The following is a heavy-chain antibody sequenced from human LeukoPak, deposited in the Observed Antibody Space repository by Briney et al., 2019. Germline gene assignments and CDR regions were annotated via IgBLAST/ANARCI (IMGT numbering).Heavy chain of an antibody. V-gene: IGHV3-30*02. CDR3: VQQGGRDTYDRNWYFGL. CDR1: GFTFSDYG. D-gene: IGHD3-16*01. Sequence: GGSLRLSCGASGFTFSDYGMHWVRQAPGKGLEWVASIRHDGNKKYFPDSMKGRFSISRDNSNNTLYLQMNSLRPDDTAIYSCVQQGGRDTYDRNWYFGLWGRGTLVTVSS. J-gene: IGHJ2*01. CDR2: IRHDGNKK.